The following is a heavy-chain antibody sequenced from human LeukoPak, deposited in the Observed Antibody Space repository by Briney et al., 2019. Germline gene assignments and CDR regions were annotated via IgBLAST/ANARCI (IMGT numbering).Heavy chain of an antibody. V-gene: IGHV3-21*01. D-gene: IGHD2-15*01. CDR1: GFTFSSYS. J-gene: IGHJ4*02. CDR3: ARDRRSGCSGGSCYSSFDY. CDR2: ISSSSSYI. Sequence: GGSLRLSCAASGFTFSSYSMNWVRQAPGKGLEWVSSISSSSSYIYYADSVKGRFIISRDNAKNSLYLQMNSLRAEDTAVYYCARDRRSGCSGGSCYSSFDYWGQGTLVTVSS.